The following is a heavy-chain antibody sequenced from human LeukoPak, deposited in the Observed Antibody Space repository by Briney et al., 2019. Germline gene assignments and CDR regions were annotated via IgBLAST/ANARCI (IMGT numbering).Heavy chain of an antibody. CDR3: ATSTLTTVTSYAFDI. V-gene: IGHV7-4-1*02. CDR1: GYTFTSYA. D-gene: IGHD4-17*01. J-gene: IGHJ3*02. CDR2: INTNTGNP. Sequence: ASVKVSCKASGYTFTSYAMNWVRQAPGQGLEWMGWINTNTGNPTYAQGLTGRFVFSLDTSVSTAYLQISSLKAEDTAVYYCATSTLTTVTSYAFDIWGQGTMVTVSS.